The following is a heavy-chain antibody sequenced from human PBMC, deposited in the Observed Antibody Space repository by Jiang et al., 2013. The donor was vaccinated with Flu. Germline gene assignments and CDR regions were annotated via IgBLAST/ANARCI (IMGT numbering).Heavy chain of an antibody. Sequence: RVTISVDTSKNQFSLKLSSVTAADTAVYYCARVGXGFHLDYWGQGTLVTVSS. D-gene: IGHD3-10*01. V-gene: IGHV4-31*02. J-gene: IGHJ4*02. CDR3: ARVGXGFHLDY.